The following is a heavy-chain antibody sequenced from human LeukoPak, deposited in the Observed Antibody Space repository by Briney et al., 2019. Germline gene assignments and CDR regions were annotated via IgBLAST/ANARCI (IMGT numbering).Heavy chain of an antibody. CDR1: GGSISSGGYY. J-gene: IGHJ6*02. D-gene: IGHD5-12*01. CDR3: ARDHYDHGMDV. CDR2: IYYSGST. V-gene: IGHV4-31*03. Sequence: SETLSLTCTVSGGSISSGGYYWSWIRQHPGTGLEWIGYIYYSGSTYYNPSLKSRVTISVDTSKNQFSLKLSSVTAADTAVYYCARDHYDHGMDVWGQGTTVTVSS.